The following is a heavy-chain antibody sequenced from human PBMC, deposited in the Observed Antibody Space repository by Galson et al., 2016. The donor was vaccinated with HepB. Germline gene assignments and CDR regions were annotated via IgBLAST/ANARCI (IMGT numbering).Heavy chain of an antibody. CDR2: ISYGGTT. CDR1: GFTVSSTY. V-gene: IGHV3-53*01. J-gene: IGHJ5*02. CDR3: VRAPALPAPRP. D-gene: IGHD2-2*02. Sequence: SLRLSCAASGFTVSSTYMTWVRQAPGKGLEWVSLISYGGTTYYAESVKGRFTISRDNSNNILYLQMNSLRAEDTAVYYCVRAPALPAPRPWGQGTLVTVSS.